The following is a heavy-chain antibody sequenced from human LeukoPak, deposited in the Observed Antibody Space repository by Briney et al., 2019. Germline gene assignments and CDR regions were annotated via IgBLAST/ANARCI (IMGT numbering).Heavy chain of an antibody. CDR1: GFTFSSYS. J-gene: IGHJ4*02. V-gene: IGHV3-53*01. D-gene: IGHD3-10*01. CDR3: ARVPFHRTSGSYYTYFDA. CDR2: IYSAGTT. Sequence: GGSLRLSCAASGFTFSSYSMNWVRQAPGKGLEWVSIIYSAGTTNYADSVKGRFTMSRDSSENTVYLQMNNLRADDTAVYYCARVPFHRTSGSYYTYFDAWGQGTQVTVSS.